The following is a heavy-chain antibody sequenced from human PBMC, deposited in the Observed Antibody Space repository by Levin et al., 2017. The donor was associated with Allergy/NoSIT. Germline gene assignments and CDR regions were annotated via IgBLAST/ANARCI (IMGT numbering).Heavy chain of an antibody. D-gene: IGHD4-17*01. CDR1: GGSISSYY. V-gene: IGHV4-59*01. Sequence: SSETLSLTCTVSGGSISSYYWSWIRQPPGKGLEWIGYIYYSGSTNYNPSLKSRVTISVDTSKNQFSLKLSSVTAADTAVYYCARGPSGDYEGSWYFDRWGRGTLVTVSS. J-gene: IGHJ2*01. CDR3: ARGPSGDYEGSWYFDR. CDR2: IYYSGST.